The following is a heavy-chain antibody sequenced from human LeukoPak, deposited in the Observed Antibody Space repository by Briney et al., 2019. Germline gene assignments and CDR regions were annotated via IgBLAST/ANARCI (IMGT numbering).Heavy chain of an antibody. J-gene: IGHJ4*02. D-gene: IGHD3-22*01. CDR3: ARDRPYYYDSSGYYYVYFDY. V-gene: IGHV3-23*01. CDR1: GFTFSNYA. CDR2: ISSRGDST. Sequence: GGSLMLSCAASGFTFSNYAMSWVRQAPERGLEWVSTISSRGDSTYDADSVKGRFTISRDNSKNSLYLQMNNVRVEDTAVYYCARDRPYYYDSSGYYYVYFDYWGQGTLVTVSS.